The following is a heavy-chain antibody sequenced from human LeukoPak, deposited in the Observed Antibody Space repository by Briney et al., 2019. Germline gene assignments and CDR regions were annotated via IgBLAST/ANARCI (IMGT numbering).Heavy chain of an antibody. CDR1: GFTFSSYW. CDR2: INGDGRNI. V-gene: IGHV3-74*01. CDR3: TRDLMDYDVSTGLHHYYMDV. Sequence: GSLRLSCVASGFTFSSYWMHWVRQDPRKGLVWVSRINGDGRNINYADSVRGRFTISRDNAKNTLFLQMNTLRVEDTAVYYCTRDLMDYDVSTGLHHYYMDVWGQGTTVTVSS. D-gene: IGHD3-9*01. J-gene: IGHJ6*02.